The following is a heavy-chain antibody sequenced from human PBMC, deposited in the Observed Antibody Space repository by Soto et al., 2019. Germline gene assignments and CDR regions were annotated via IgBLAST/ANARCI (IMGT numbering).Heavy chain of an antibody. D-gene: IGHD6-13*01. J-gene: IGHJ4*02. CDR1: GFTLNNYG. V-gene: IGHV3-23*01. CDR2: ISPNGQGI. Sequence: EVQLLESGGGLVQPGGSLRLSCAASGFTLNNYGMSWVRQAPGKGLEWVSAISPNGQGIYYADSVKGRFIISKDNSKNTVFLHMDSLTADDTAVYYCEKDRGYPRDYFHYWGQGTLVTVSS. CDR3: EKDRGYPRDYFHY.